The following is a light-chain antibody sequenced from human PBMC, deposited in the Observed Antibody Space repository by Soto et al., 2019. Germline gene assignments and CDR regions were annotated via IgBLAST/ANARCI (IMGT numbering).Light chain of an antibody. CDR1: QDISNY. Sequence: IQMTQSPSSMSASVGDRVTITCQASQDISNYLNWYQQKPGKAPKLLIYDASNLETGVPSRFSGSGSGTDFTFTISSLQPEDIATYYCQPYDNLPTFGQGARLEIK. CDR3: QPYDNLPT. CDR2: DAS. J-gene: IGKJ5*01. V-gene: IGKV1-33*01.